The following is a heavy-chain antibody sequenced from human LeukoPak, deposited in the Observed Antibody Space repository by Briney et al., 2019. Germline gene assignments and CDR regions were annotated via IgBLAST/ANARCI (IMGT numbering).Heavy chain of an antibody. D-gene: IGHD3-3*01. CDR1: GFTFRSHA. CDR2: ISWDGNIQ. V-gene: IGHV3-30-3*01. J-gene: IGHJ6*02. CDR3: AREGWIFGVVYGPMDV. Sequence: GGSLRLSCAASGFTFRSHAIHWVRQAPGKGLEWVAFISWDGNIQYYADSVKGRFTISRDNAKNTLYLQMNSLRAEDTAVYYCAREGWIFGVVYGPMDVWGQGTTVTVSS.